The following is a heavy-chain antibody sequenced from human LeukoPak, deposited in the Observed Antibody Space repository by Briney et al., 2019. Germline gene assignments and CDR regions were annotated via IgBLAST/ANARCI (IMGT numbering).Heavy chain of an antibody. J-gene: IGHJ4*02. CDR1: GGSIRTPTYY. CDR3: ARHHSGSSYFDL. Sequence: SEPLSLTCTVSGGSIRTPTYYWRWIRQPPGKGLEWIASSYYSGTTYYNTSLRSRLTTFVDTSNNQFYMNLSSVTAAGTGVYYCARHHSGSSYFDLWGQGILVTVSS. D-gene: IGHD1-26*01. V-gene: IGHV4-39*01. CDR2: SYYSGTT.